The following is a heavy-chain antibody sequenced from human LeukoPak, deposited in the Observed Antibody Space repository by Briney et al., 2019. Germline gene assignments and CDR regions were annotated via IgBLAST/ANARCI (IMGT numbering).Heavy chain of an antibody. CDR3: ARLRGAMTPVTSDFDY. J-gene: IGHJ4*02. CDR1: GGSISGSSYY. D-gene: IGHD4-17*01. CDR2: GFYSGSA. V-gene: IGHV4-39*01. Sequence: SETLSLTCTVSGGSISGSSYYWAWIRQPPGKGLDWIGRGFYSGSAYYNPSLKSRVTISVDTSKTHFSLNLSSVTAADTAVYYCARLRGAMTPVTSDFDYWGQGTLVTVSS.